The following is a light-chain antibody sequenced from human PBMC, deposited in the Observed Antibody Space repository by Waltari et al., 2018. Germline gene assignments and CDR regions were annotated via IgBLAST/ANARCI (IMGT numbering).Light chain of an antibody. CDR3: QQYNNWPYT. CDR2: CAS. Sequence: EIVMTQSPATLSVSPGERATLSCRASQSVSSNLAWYQQKPAQAPRLLIYCASTRATGIPARFSAGGSGTEFTLTISSLQSEDFAVYYCQQYNNWPYTFGQGTKLEIK. CDR1: QSVSSN. J-gene: IGKJ2*01. V-gene: IGKV3-15*01.